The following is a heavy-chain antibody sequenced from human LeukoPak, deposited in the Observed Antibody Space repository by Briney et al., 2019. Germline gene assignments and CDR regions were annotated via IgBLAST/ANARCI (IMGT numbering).Heavy chain of an antibody. CDR2: IRSKAYGGTT. Sequence: GGSLRLSCTASGFTFGDYAMSWVRQAPGKGLEWVGFIRSKAYGGTTEYAASVKGRFTISRDDSKSIAYLQMNSLKTEDTAVYYCTTPGGNSVDYWGQGTLVTVSS. CDR3: TTPGGNSVDY. J-gene: IGHJ4*02. V-gene: IGHV3-49*04. D-gene: IGHD4-23*01. CDR1: GFTFGDYA.